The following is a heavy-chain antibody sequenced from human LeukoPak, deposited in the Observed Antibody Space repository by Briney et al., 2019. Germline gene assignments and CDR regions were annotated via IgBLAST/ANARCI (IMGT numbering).Heavy chain of an antibody. J-gene: IGHJ4*02. CDR2: VSGSGGST. CDR1: GFTFSNYA. D-gene: IGHD1-26*01. CDR3: AKETSSGNFVTIDC. Sequence: GGSLRLSCAASGFTFSNYAMSWVRQAPGKGLEWVSAVSGSGGSTYYADSVKGRFTISRDNSKNTLYLQMNSLRAEDTAVYYCAKETSSGNFVTIDCWGQGTLVTVSS. V-gene: IGHV3-23*01.